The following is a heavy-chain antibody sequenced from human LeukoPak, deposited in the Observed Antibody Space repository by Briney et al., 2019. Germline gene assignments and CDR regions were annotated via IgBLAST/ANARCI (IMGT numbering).Heavy chain of an antibody. D-gene: IGHD5-18*01. CDR2: ISNSGSYI. CDR1: GIPFNNYT. CDR3: ARDTGSWVQLWD. V-gene: IGHV3-21*01. Sequence: PGGSLRLSCAASGIPFNNYTMNWVRQAPGKGLEWVSSISNSGSYIYYADSVNGRFTMSRDNAKKSLYLQMNNLRAEDTAVYYCARDTGSWVQLWDWGQGTLVTVSS. J-gene: IGHJ4*02.